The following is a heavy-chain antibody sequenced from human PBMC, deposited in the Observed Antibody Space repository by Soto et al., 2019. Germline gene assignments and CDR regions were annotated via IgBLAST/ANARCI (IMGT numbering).Heavy chain of an antibody. J-gene: IGHJ5*02. CDR3: ARQATGYPNWFDA. Sequence: QVQLQESGPGLVNPSENLYLTCTISGGSVTSSTSSWAWVRQPPGKGLHWIGTIFYGHGTYYNPSLESRVTISLATSKIQFSLELTSVTAADTAVCCCARQATGYPNWFDAWGRGILVIVSS. V-gene: IGHV4-39*01. CDR1: GGSVTSSTSS. CDR2: IFYGHGT. D-gene: IGHD3-9*01.